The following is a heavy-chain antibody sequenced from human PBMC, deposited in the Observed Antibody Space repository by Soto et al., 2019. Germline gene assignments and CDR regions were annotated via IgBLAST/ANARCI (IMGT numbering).Heavy chain of an antibody. CDR2: ISNDGSKK. Sequence: SPEICCAACGFSVWISGMDGVRQAAGRGLEWVAVISNDGSKKYYADSVKGRFTISRDNSKNTLYLQMNSLRAEDTAVYYCAKDSGTAMVTSYYYYGMDVWGQGTTVTVSS. V-gene: IGHV3-30*18. CDR1: GFSVWISG. J-gene: IGHJ6*02. D-gene: IGHD5-18*01. CDR3: AKDSGTAMVTSYYYYGMDV.